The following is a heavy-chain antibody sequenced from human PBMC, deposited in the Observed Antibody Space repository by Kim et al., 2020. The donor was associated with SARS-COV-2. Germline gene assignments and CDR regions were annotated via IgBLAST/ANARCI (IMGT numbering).Heavy chain of an antibody. Sequence: SETLSLTCTVSGGSISSYYWSWIRQPPGKGLEWIGYIYYSGSTNYNPSLKSRVTISVDTSKNQFSLKLSSVTAADTAVYYCAAGVDSGSYPNFDFWGQGTLVTVSS. J-gene: IGHJ4*02. CDR2: IYYSGST. CDR3: AAGVDSGSYPNFDF. D-gene: IGHD1-26*01. V-gene: IGHV4-59*01. CDR1: GGSISSYY.